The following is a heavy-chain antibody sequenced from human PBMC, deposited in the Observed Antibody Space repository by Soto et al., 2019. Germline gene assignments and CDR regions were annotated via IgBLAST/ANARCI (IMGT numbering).Heavy chain of an antibody. CDR2: IYYSGST. D-gene: IGHD2-8*01. CDR3: AREGVVSWFDP. Sequence: PSETLSLTCTVSGGSVSSGSYYWSWIRQPPGKGLEWIGYIYYSGSTNYNPSLKSRVTISVDTSKNQFSLKLSSVTAADTAAYYCAREGVVSWFDPWGQGTLVTVSS. CDR1: GGSVSSGSYY. J-gene: IGHJ5*02. V-gene: IGHV4-61*01.